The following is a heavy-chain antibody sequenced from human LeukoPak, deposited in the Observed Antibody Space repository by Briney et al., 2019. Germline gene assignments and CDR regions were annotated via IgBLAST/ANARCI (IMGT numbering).Heavy chain of an antibody. CDR3: AVDKSWSFPL. V-gene: IGHV3-7*01. J-gene: IGHJ4*02. Sequence: GGSLRLSCAASAFTLSSDWMTWVRQAPGKGLEWVATIKPDGSEKYYVDSLKGRFTISRDNARNSVYLQMSSLRVEDTAVYYCAVDKSWSFPLWGQGTLVTVSS. D-gene: IGHD1-26*01. CDR2: IKPDGSEK. CDR1: AFTLSSDW.